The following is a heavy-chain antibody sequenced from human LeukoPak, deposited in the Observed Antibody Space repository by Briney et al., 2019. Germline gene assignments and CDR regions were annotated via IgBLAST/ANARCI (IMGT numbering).Heavy chain of an antibody. CDR1: GGSISSGDYY. J-gene: IGHJ4*02. Sequence: SQTLSLTCTVSGGSISSGDYYWSWIRQPPGKGLEWIGYIYYSGSTNYNPSLKSRVTISVDTSKNQFSLKLSSVTAADTAVYYCARGLNRGGRALFGYWGQGTLVTVSS. CDR3: ARGLNRGGRALFGY. CDR2: IYYSGST. V-gene: IGHV4-30-4*01.